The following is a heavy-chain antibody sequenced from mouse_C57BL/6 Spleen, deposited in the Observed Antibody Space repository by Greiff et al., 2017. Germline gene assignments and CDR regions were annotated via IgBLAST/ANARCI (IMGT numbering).Heavy chain of an antibody. CDR1: GYSITSGYY. CDR2: ISYDGSN. D-gene: IGHD2-4*01. J-gene: IGHJ4*01. V-gene: IGHV3-6*01. Sequence: VQLKESGPGLVKPSQSLSLTCSVTGYSITSGYYWNWIRQFPGNKLEWMGYISYDGSNNYNPSLKNRISITRDTSKNQFFLKLNSVTTEDTATYYCARDLDYAYAMDYWGQGTSVTVSS. CDR3: ARDLDYAYAMDY.